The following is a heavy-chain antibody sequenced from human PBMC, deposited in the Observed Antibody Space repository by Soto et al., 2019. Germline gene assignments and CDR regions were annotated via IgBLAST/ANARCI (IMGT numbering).Heavy chain of an antibody. CDR2: IIPIFGTA. J-gene: IGHJ5*02. CDR1: GGTFSSYA. V-gene: IGHV1-69*06. Sequence: SLKVSCKSSGGTFSSYAISWVRQAPGQGLEWMGGIIPIFGTANYAQKFQGRVTITADKSTSTAYMELSSLRSEDTAVYYCARDFRYGSGSPRFDPWGQGTLVTVSS. CDR3: ARDFRYGSGSPRFDP. D-gene: IGHD3-10*01.